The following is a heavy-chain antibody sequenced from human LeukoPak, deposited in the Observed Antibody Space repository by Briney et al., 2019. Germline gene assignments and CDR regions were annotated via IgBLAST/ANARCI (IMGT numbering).Heavy chain of an antibody. V-gene: IGHV4-61*01. D-gene: IGHD1-26*01. CDR1: GLSVSSGTYY. J-gene: IGHJ4*02. Sequence: SETLSLTCTVSGLSVSSGTYYWSWIRQPPGKGLEWIGYIFSTGTTNYTPSLKSRVTISVHTSTNQFSLKLSSLTAADTAVYYCARVPVGPWGQGTLVTVSS. CDR2: IFSTGTT. CDR3: ARVPVGP.